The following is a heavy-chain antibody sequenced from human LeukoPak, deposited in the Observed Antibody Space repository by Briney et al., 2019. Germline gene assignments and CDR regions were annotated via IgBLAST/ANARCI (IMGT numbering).Heavy chain of an antibody. CDR1: GGSISGRY. D-gene: IGHD3-9*01. CDR3: ARLQALRTEEFDP. J-gene: IGHJ5*02. Sequence: SETLSLTCTASGGSISGRYWSWIWQPPPQGLELIGYRHYTWSTNYNPSLNSRVTMSVDTPNNQFTLRLTSVTAAYTAVYYCARLQALRTEEFDPWGQGALVTVSS. V-gene: IGHV4-59*11. CDR2: RHYTWST.